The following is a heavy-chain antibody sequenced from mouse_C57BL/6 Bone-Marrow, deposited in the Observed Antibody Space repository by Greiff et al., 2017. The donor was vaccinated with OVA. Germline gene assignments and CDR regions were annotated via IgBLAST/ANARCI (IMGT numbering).Heavy chain of an antibody. Sequence: EVQLVESGGDLVKPGGSLKLSCAASGFTFSSYGMSWVRQTPDKRLEWVATISSGGSYTYYPDSVKGRFTISRDNAKTTLYLQMSSLKSEDTAMYYCARHGLAYFDSSYYAMDCWGQGTSVTVSS. V-gene: IGHV5-6*01. D-gene: IGHD1-1*01. CDR1: GFTFSSYG. CDR3: ARHGLAYFDSSYYAMDC. CDR2: ISSGGSYT. J-gene: IGHJ4*01.